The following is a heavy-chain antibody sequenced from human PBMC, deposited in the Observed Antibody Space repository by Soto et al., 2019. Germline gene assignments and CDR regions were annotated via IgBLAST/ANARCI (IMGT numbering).Heavy chain of an antibody. Sequence: SETLSLTCTVSGGSISSYYWSWIRQPPGKGLEWIGYIYYSGSTNYNPSLKSRVTISVDTSKNQFSLKLSSVTAADTAVYYCARVYSSSAEIDYWGQGTLVTVSS. CDR1: GGSISSYY. CDR2: IYYSGST. D-gene: IGHD6-6*01. V-gene: IGHV4-59*01. CDR3: ARVYSSSAEIDY. J-gene: IGHJ4*02.